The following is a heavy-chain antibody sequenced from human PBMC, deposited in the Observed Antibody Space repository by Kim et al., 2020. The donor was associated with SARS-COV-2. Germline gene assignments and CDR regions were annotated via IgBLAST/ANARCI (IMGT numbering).Heavy chain of an antibody. J-gene: IGHJ6*02. D-gene: IGHD3-10*01. CDR2: IYPGDSDT. V-gene: IGHV5-51*01. CDR3: ATFLGSGSYSYYYYGMDV. CDR1: GYSFTSYW. Sequence: GESLKISCKGSGYSFTSYWIGWVRQMPGKGLEWMGIIYPGDSDTRYSPSFQGQVTISADKSISTAYLQWSSLKASDTAMYYCATFLGSGSYSYYYYGMDVWGQGTTVTVSS.